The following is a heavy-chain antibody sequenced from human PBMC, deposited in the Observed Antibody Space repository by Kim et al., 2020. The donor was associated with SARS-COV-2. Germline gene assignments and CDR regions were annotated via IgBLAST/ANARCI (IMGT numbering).Heavy chain of an antibody. CDR2: INPNSGGT. V-gene: IGHV1-2*06. CDR1: GYTFTGYY. D-gene: IGHD3-22*01. J-gene: IGHJ4*02. Sequence: ASVKVSCKASGYTFTGYYMHWVRQAPGQGLEWMGRINPNSGGTNYAQKFQGRVTMTRDTSISTAYMELSRLRSDDTAVYYCARDGDYYDSSGYWELLFDYWGQGTLVTVSS. CDR3: ARDGDYYDSSGYWELLFDY.